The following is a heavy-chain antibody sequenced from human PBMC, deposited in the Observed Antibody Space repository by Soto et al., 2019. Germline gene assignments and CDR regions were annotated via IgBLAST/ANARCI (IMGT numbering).Heavy chain of an antibody. Sequence: VQLVESGGGVVQPGRSLRLSCAASGFTFSSYGMHWVRQAPGKGLEWVAVISYDGSNKYYADSVKGRFTISRDNSKNTLYLQMNSLRAEDTAVYYCAKELYDILTGYSPGFDYWGQGTLVTVSS. CDR2: ISYDGSNK. CDR1: GFTFSSYG. V-gene: IGHV3-30*18. J-gene: IGHJ4*02. D-gene: IGHD3-9*01. CDR3: AKELYDILTGYSPGFDY.